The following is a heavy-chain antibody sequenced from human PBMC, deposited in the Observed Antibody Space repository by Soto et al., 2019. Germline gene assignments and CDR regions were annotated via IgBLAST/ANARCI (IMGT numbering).Heavy chain of an antibody. Sequence: GESLKISCAASGFTVSSNYMSWVRQAPGKGLEWVSVIYSGGSTYYADSVKGRFTISRDNSKNTLYLQMNSLRAEDTAVYYCARVYREHYDILTGYYRPTNYYYYYMDVWGKGTTVTVSS. D-gene: IGHD3-9*01. CDR1: GFTVSSNY. CDR2: IYSGGST. J-gene: IGHJ6*03. CDR3: ARVYREHYDILTGYYRPTNYYYYYMDV. V-gene: IGHV3-66*01.